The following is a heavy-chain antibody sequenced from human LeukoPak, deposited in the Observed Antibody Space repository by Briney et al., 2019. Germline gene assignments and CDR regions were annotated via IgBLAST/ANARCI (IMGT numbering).Heavy chain of an antibody. D-gene: IGHD3-3*01. V-gene: IGHV1-18*01. CDR1: GYTFTSYD. CDR3: ARGKSSFYDFRPFDP. Sequence: WASVKVSCKASGYTFTSYDINWVRQAPGQGLEWMGRISAYNGNTNYAQKLQGRVTMTTDTSTSTAYMELRSLRSDDTAVYYCARGKSSFYDFRPFDPWGQGTLVTVSS. CDR2: ISAYNGNT. J-gene: IGHJ5*02.